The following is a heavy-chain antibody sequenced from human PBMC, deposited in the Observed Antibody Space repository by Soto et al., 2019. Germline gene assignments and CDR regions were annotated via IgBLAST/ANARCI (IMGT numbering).Heavy chain of an antibody. Sequence: QVQLVQSGAEVKKPGASVKVSCKASGYTFTSYGISWVRQAPGQGREWMGWISAYNGNTNYAQKLQGRVTMTTDPSTSTDYMELRSLRSDDTAVYYCARASITIFGVVIPDAFDIWGQGTMVTGSS. D-gene: IGHD3-3*01. V-gene: IGHV1-18*04. CDR3: ARASITIFGVVIPDAFDI. CDR1: GYTFTSYG. J-gene: IGHJ3*02. CDR2: ISAYNGNT.